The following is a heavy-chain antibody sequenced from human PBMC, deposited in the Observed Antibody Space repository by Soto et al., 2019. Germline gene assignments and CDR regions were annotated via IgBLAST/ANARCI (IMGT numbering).Heavy chain of an antibody. V-gene: IGHV3-23*01. J-gene: IGHJ4*02. D-gene: IGHD3-16*02. CDR1: GFSFSSYA. CDR2: LSGSGGRT. CDR3: TIVAKDS. Sequence: LRLSCTASGFSFSSYAMSWVRQAPGKGLEWVSSLSGSGGRTHYAESVKGRFTISRDNSKNTVDLQMNSLRVDDTAVYYCTIVAKDSWGQGTLVTVSS.